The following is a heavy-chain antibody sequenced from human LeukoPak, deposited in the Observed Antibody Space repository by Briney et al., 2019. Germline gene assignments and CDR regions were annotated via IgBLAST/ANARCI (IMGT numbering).Heavy chain of an antibody. CDR3: ARGNNYDSRFFFDY. V-gene: IGHV4-59*01. CDR2: IYYSGST. Sequence: SETLSLTCTVSGGSISSYYWSWIRQPPGKGLEWVGYIYYSGSTNYNPSLKSRVTISVDTSKNQFSLKLSSVTAADTAVYYCARGNNYDSRFFFDYWGQGTLVTVSS. J-gene: IGHJ4*02. D-gene: IGHD3-22*01. CDR1: GGSISSYY.